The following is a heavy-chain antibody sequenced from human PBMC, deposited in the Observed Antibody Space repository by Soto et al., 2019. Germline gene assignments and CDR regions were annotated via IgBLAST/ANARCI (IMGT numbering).Heavy chain of an antibody. CDR1: GASISGYH. CDR2: ISYSGAT. CDR3: ARGFAIDWYTYYVDY. D-gene: IGHD3-9*01. V-gene: IGHV4-59*08. Sequence: QVQLQESGPGLVKPSETLSLTCTVSGASISGYHWSWIRQPPGKGLECLGYISYSGATNYNPSLKSRFTMSIATSKNQFSLQLNSVTAADTAVYYCARGFAIDWYTYYVDYWGQGPLVTVSS. J-gene: IGHJ4*02.